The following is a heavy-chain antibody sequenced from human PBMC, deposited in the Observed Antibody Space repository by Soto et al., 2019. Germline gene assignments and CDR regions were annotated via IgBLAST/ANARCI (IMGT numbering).Heavy chain of an antibody. V-gene: IGHV1-2*02. Sequence: QVQLVQSGVEVKKPGASVKVSCKASGYIFTGYHMHWVRQAPGQGLEWMGWINPNSGGTNYAQKFQGRVTMTRDTSISTAYMELSRLRSDDTAVYYCARSSGGNFGIIIEGTNWFAPWGQGTLVTVSS. CDR1: GYIFTGYH. D-gene: IGHD3-3*01. J-gene: IGHJ5*02. CDR2: INPNSGGT. CDR3: ARSSGGNFGIIIEGTNWFAP.